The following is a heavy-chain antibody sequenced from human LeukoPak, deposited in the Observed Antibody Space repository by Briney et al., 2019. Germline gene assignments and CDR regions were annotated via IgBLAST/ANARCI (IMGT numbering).Heavy chain of an antibody. CDR2: IASSNSGT. V-gene: IGHV3-23*01. D-gene: IGHD6-19*01. Sequence: PGGSLRLSCAASGFTFASYAMSWVRQAPGKGLKWVSTIASSNSGTYYTDSVKGRFTVSRDNSKNTLYLQMNSLRAEDTAIYYCAKRFLSGVAVAGLDYWGQGTLVTVSS. CDR1: GFTFASYA. J-gene: IGHJ4*02. CDR3: AKRFLSGVAVAGLDY.